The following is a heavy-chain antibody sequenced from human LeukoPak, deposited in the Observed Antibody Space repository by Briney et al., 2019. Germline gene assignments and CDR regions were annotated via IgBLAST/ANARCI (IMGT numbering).Heavy chain of an antibody. D-gene: IGHD4-11*01. V-gene: IGHV1-18*01. J-gene: IGHJ4*02. CDR1: GYTFTSYG. CDR3: ARGPTRDSNYEADY. Sequence: GASVKVSCKASGYTFTSYGISWVRQAPGQGLEWMGWISAYNANTNYAQKLQGRVTMTTDTSTSTAYMELRSLRSDDTAVYYCARGPTRDSNYEADYWGQGTLVTVSS. CDR2: ISAYNANT.